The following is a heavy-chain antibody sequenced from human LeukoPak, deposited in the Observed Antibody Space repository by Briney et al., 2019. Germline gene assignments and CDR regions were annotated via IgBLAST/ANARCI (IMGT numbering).Heavy chain of an antibody. V-gene: IGHV4-34*01. CDR1: GGSFSGYY. CDR3: ARGPYCTNGVCYKGFDY. Sequence: PSETLSLTCAVYGGSFSGYYWNWIRQPPGKGLEWVGEINHSGSTNYNPSLKSRVTISVDTSKNQFSLKLSSVTAADTAVYYCARGPYCTNGVCYKGFDYWGQGTLVTVSS. CDR2: INHSGST. D-gene: IGHD2-8*01. J-gene: IGHJ4*02.